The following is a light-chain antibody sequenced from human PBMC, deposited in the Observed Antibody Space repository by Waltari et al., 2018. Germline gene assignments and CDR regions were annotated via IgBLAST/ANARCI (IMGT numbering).Light chain of an antibody. Sequence: QSALTQPDSVSGYPGQSITSPCTGTSSDVGSYNLASWYQQHPGKAPKLMIYEVTKRPSGVSNRFSGSKSGNTASLTISGLQAEDESDYYCCSYAGASTHVVFGGGTKVTVL. J-gene: IGLJ2*01. V-gene: IGLV2-23*02. CDR2: EVT. CDR1: SSDVGSYNL. CDR3: CSYAGASTHVV.